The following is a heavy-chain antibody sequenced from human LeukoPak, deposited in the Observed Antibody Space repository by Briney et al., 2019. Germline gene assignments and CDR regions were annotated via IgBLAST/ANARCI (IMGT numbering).Heavy chain of an antibody. CDR1: GFTFSSYN. CDR2: ISSSSTYI. CDR3: ASRPPSYGMDV. V-gene: IGHV3-21*01. J-gene: IGHJ6*04. Sequence: GGSLRLSCAAPGFTFSSYNMNWVRQAPGKGLEWVSSISSSSTYIHYADSVKGRSTISRDNAKNSLYLQMNSRRVEDTAVYYCASRPPSYGMDVWGKGTTVTVSS.